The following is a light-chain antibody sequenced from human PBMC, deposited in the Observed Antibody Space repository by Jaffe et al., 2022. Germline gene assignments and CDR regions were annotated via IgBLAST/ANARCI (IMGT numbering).Light chain of an antibody. V-gene: IGKV1-8*01. Sequence: AIRMTQSPSSLSASTGDRVTITCRASQGISSYLAWYQQKPGKAPKLLIYAASTLQSGVPSRFSGSGSGTDFTLTISCLQSEDFATYYCQQYYSPALTFGGGTKVEIK. CDR2: AAS. CDR1: QGISSY. J-gene: IGKJ4*01. CDR3: QQYYSPALT.